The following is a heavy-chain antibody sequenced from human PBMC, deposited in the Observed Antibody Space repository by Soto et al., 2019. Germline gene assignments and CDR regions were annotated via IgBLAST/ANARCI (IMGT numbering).Heavy chain of an antibody. Sequence: EVQLVESGGGLVQPGRSLRLSCAASGFTFDDYAMHWVRQAPGKGLEWVSGISWNSGSIGYADSVKGRFTISRDNAKNSLYLQMNSLRAEDTALYYCAKDMGSSWYRGWFDPWGQGTLVTVSS. J-gene: IGHJ5*02. CDR3: AKDMGSSWYRGWFDP. D-gene: IGHD6-13*01. CDR1: GFTFDDYA. V-gene: IGHV3-9*01. CDR2: ISWNSGSI.